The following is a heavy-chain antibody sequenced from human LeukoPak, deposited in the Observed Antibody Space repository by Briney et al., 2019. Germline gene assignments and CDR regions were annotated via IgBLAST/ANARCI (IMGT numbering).Heavy chain of an antibody. CDR1: GGSISSGGYF. Sequence: SQTLSLTCTVSGGSISSGGYFWSWVRQHPGKGLEWIGYISHSGSTYYNPSLKSRVTISLDTSKDRFSLRLSCVTAADTAVYYCARDLWFGEYNWFDPWGQGTLVTVSS. V-gene: IGHV4-31*03. D-gene: IGHD3-10*01. CDR2: ISHSGST. J-gene: IGHJ5*02. CDR3: ARDLWFGEYNWFDP.